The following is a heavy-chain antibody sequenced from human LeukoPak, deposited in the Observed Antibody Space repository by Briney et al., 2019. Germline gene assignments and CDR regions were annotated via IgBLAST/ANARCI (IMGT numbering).Heavy chain of an antibody. CDR2: IYPGDSDA. J-gene: IGHJ2*01. V-gene: IGHV5-51*01. Sequence: GESLQISCKGSGYSFTSYWIAWVRQMPGKGLEWMGIIYPGDSDARYSPSFQGQVTLSVDKSISTAYLRWSSLKASDTAMYYCARPGSTTLWFSDLWGRGTLVTVSS. CDR3: ARPGSTTLWFSDL. CDR1: GYSFTSYW. D-gene: IGHD2-15*01.